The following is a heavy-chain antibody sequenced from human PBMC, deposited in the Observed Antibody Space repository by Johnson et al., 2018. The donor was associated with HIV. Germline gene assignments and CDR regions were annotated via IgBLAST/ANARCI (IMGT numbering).Heavy chain of an antibody. CDR1: GFTFSDYY. CDR3: AKDNPGVSHAFDI. J-gene: IGHJ3*02. Sequence: QVQLVESGGGLVKPGGSLRLSGAASGFTFSDYYMSWIRQAPGKGREWVAYSSSSGSTIDYAASVKGRFTIARDNAKNSLYMQMNSLRAEDTAVYYCAKDNPGVSHAFDIWGQGTMVTVSS. CDR2: SSSSGSTI. V-gene: IGHV3-11*04. D-gene: IGHD1-14*01.